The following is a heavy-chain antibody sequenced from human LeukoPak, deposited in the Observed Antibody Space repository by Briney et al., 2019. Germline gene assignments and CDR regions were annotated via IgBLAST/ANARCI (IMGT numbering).Heavy chain of an antibody. V-gene: IGHV3-11*04. CDR1: GFTFSDYN. D-gene: IGHD3-10*02. Sequence: GGSLRLSCAASGFTFSDYNMRWVRQAPGKGLEWVSSISRSGSTKYYADSVKGRFTISRDNAKNSLYLQMNSLRAEDTAVYYCAELGITMIGGVWGKGTTVTISS. CDR3: AELGITMIGGV. CDR2: ISRSGSTK. J-gene: IGHJ6*04.